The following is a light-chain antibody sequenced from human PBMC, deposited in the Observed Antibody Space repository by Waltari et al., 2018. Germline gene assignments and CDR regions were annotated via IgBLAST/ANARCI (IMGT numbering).Light chain of an antibody. CDR3: QQDYESPYT. CDR1: QSVLYSSNNYNY. V-gene: IGKV4-1*01. J-gene: IGKJ2*01. CDR2: GAS. Sequence: DIVMTQSPDSLAVSLGERASINCKSSQSVLYSSNNYNYLAWYQQKPGQPPQLLIYGASTRESGVPGRFGGSESGTHFTLTISSLQAEDVAVYYCQQDYESPYTFGQGTKLEIK.